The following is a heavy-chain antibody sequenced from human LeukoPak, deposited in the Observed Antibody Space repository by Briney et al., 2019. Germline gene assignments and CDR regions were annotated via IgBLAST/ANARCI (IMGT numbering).Heavy chain of an antibody. CDR3: ASSGSLGDFDY. D-gene: IGHD3-10*01. CDR2: IYSGGST. J-gene: IGHJ4*02. V-gene: IGHV3-66*02. Sequence: GGSLRLSCAASGFTVSSNYMSWVRQAPGKGLEWVSVIYSGGSTYYADSVKGRFTISRDNSKDTLYLQMNSLRAEDTAVYYCASSGSLGDFDYWGQGTLVTVSS. CDR1: GFTVSSNY.